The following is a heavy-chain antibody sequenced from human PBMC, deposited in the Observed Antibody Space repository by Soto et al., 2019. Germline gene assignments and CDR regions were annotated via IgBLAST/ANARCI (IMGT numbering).Heavy chain of an antibody. CDR3: ARDSLYGIAAAVPYYYYGTDV. CDR1: GGTFSSYA. D-gene: IGHD6-13*01. CDR2: IIPIFGTA. V-gene: IGHV1-69*06. J-gene: IGHJ6*02. Sequence: SSVKVSCKASGGTFSSYAISWVRQAPGQGLEWMGGIIPIFGTANYAQKFQGRVTITADKSTSTAYMELSRLRSDDTAVYYCARDSLYGIAAAVPYYYYGTDVWGQGTTVTVSS.